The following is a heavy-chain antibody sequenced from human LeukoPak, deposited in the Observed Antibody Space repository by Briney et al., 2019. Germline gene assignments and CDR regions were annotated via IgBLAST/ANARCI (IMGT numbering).Heavy chain of an antibody. V-gene: IGHV3-48*01. J-gene: IGHJ3*02. D-gene: IGHD3-22*01. CDR1: GFTFSGYS. Sequence: GGSLRLSCAASGFTFSGYSMNWVRQAPGKGLEWVSYISSSSSTIYYADSVKGRFTIFGDNAKNSLYLQMNSLRAEDTAVYYCARGPYYYDSSGYYWAPVDAFDIWGQGTMVTVSS. CDR2: ISSSSSTI. CDR3: ARGPYYYDSSGYYWAPVDAFDI.